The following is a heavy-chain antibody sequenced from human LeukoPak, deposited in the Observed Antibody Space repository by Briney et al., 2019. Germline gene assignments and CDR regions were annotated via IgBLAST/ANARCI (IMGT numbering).Heavy chain of an antibody. Sequence: PGGSLRLSCAASGFTFSSHWMSWVRQVPGKGLASVANINRDGSEEYYVDSVKGRVTISRDNAKNSLYLQMNSLRADDTAVYYCVRVLIVGSRSIFEHWGQETLVTVSS. V-gene: IGHV3-7*01. CDR3: VRVLIVGSRSIFEH. CDR2: INRDGSEE. D-gene: IGHD2-21*01. CDR1: GFTFSSHW. J-gene: IGHJ4*02.